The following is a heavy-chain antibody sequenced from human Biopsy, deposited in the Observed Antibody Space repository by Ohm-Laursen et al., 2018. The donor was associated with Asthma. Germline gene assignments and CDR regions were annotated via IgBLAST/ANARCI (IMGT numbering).Heavy chain of an antibody. Sequence: SSVKVSCKASGGTFTTYSISWARQAPGQGLEWMGTIIPIFDSTKYAQKFQDRVTIIADESTGTASLELRSLRSEDTAVYYCARDRRQSSSGEDWFDPWGQGTLVTVSS. V-gene: IGHV1-69*15. CDR3: ARDRRQSSSGEDWFDP. CDR1: GGTFTTYS. D-gene: IGHD3-16*01. CDR2: IIPIFDST. J-gene: IGHJ5*02.